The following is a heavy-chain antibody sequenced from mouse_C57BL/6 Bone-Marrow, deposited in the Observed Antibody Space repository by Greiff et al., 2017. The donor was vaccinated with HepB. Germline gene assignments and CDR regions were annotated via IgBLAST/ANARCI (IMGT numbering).Heavy chain of an antibody. J-gene: IGHJ1*03. CDR2: IDPETGGT. Sequence: VQVVESGAELVRPGASVTLSCKASGYTFTDYEMHWVKQTPVHGLEWIGAIDPETGGTAYNQKFKGKAILTADKSSSTAYMELRSLTSEDSAVYYCVYYGSSYRYFDVWGTGTTVTVSS. CDR3: VYYGSSYRYFDV. V-gene: IGHV1-15*01. D-gene: IGHD1-1*01. CDR1: GYTFTDYE.